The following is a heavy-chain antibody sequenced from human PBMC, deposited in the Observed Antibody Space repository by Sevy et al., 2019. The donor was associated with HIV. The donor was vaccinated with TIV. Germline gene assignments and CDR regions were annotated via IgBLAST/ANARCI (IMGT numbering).Heavy chain of an antibody. CDR1: GFTFSSYW. CDR2: INSDGSST. J-gene: IGHJ4*02. Sequence: GGSLRLSCAASGFTFSSYWMHWVRQAPGKGLVWVSRINSDGSSTSYADSVKGRFTISRDKAKNTLYLQMNSLRAEDTAVYYCARSLGYCSGGSCYPQYYFDYWGQGTLVTVSS. CDR3: ARSLGYCSGGSCYPQYYFDY. V-gene: IGHV3-74*01. D-gene: IGHD2-15*01.